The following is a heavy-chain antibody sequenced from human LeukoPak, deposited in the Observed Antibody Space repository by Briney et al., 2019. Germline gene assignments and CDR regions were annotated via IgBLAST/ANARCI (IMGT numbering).Heavy chain of an antibody. J-gene: IGHJ6*02. Sequence: GASVKVSCKASGYTFTSYGISWVRQAPGQGLEWMGWISTKKGNTDYAQKLQGRVTMTTDTSTNTAYMELRSLRSDDTAVYYCARDLTAGRGFYYYYGMDVWGQGTTVTVSS. CDR2: ISTKKGNT. CDR1: GYTFTSYG. D-gene: IGHD3-10*01. CDR3: ARDLTAGRGFYYYYGMDV. V-gene: IGHV1-18*01.